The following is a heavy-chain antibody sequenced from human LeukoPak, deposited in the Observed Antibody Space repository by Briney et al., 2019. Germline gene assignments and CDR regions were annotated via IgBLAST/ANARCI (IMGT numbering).Heavy chain of an antibody. CDR3: ARAGSGRGYDY. D-gene: IGHD3-10*01. Sequence: GGSLRLSCAASGFTFTSYWMSWVRQAPGKGLDWVANIRQDGSEKYYVDSVKGRFTVSRDSAKNSLYLQMNSLRAEDTAVYYCARAGSGRGYDYWGQGTLVTVSS. CDR1: GFTFTSYW. V-gene: IGHV3-7*01. J-gene: IGHJ4*02. CDR2: IRQDGSEK.